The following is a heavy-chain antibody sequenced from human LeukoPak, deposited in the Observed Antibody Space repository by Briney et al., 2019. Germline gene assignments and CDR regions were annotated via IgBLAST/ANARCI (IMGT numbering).Heavy chain of an antibody. J-gene: IGHJ5*02. CDR1: GGTFSSYA. CDR2: IIPIFGIA. V-gene: IGHV1-69*04. D-gene: IGHD6-19*01. Sequence: ASVKVSCKASGGTFSSYAISWVRQAPGQGLEWMGRIIPIFGIANYAQKFQGRVTMTRNTSISTAYMELSSLRSEDTAVYYCARAVAAPWGQGNPGHRLL. CDR3: ARAVAAP.